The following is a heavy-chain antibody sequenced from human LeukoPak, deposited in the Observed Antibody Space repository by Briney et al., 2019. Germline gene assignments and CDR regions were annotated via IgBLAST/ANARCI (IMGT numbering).Heavy chain of an antibody. D-gene: IGHD3-9*01. CDR2: IYYSGST. V-gene: IGHV4-59*01. CDR1: GGSISSYY. J-gene: IGHJ6*02. CDR3: ARSKDYDILTGYYYYCGMDV. Sequence: SETLSLTCTVSGGSISSYYWSWIRQPPGKGLEWIGYIYYSGSTNYNPSLKSRVTISVDTSKNQFSLKLSSVTAADTAVYYCARSKDYDILTGYYYYCGMDVWGQGTTVTVSS.